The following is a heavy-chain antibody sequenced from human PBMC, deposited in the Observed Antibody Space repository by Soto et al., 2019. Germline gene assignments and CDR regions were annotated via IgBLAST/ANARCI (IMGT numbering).Heavy chain of an antibody. CDR3: AREPIGPYDSSGYYFDY. Sequence: SETLSLTCTVSGGSISSGGYYWSWIRQHPGKGLEWIGYIYYSGSTYYNPSLKSRVTISVDTSKNQFSLKLSSVTAADTAVYYCAREPIGPYDSSGYYFDYWGQGTLVTVSS. CDR2: IYYSGST. J-gene: IGHJ4*02. CDR1: GGSISSGGYY. D-gene: IGHD3-22*01. V-gene: IGHV4-31*03.